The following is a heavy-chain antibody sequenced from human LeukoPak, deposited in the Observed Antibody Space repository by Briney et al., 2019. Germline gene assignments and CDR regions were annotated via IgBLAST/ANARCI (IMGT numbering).Heavy chain of an antibody. CDR1: GYTFNSYS. CDR3: ARDGFRGPAEY. J-gene: IGHJ4*02. V-gene: IGHV1-18*01. CDR2: INAYNGNT. D-gene: IGHD3-16*01. Sequence: GASVKVSCKASGYTFNSYSINWVRQAPGQGLEWMGWINAYNGNTNYAQKVQGRVTMTTDTSTSTAYMELRSLTSGDTAVYYCARDGFRGPAEYWGQGTLVTVSS.